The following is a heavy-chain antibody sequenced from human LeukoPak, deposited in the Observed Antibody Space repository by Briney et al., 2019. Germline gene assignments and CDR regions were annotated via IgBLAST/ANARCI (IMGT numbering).Heavy chain of an antibody. D-gene: IGHD4-11*01. V-gene: IGHV4-59*01. Sequence: SETLSLTCSVSGGSISSYYWSWIRQPPGKGLEWIGYIYYSGSTNYNPSLKSRVTISVDTSKNQFSLKLSSVTAADMAVYYCARWGDYTTYYYYYYMDVWGKGTTVTVSS. CDR1: GGSISSYY. CDR3: ARWGDYTTYYYYYYMDV. J-gene: IGHJ6*03. CDR2: IYYSGST.